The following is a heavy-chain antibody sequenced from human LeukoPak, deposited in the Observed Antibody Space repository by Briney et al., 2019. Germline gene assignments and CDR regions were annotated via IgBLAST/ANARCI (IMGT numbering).Heavy chain of an antibody. V-gene: IGHV1-2*02. CDR2: INPNSGGT. Sequence: GASVKVSCKASGYTFTGYYMHWVRQAPGQGLEWMGWINPNSGGTNYAQKFQGRVTMTRDTSISTAYMELSRPRSDDTAVYYCARDLFGYDFWSGYSGYFDYWGQGTLVTVYS. CDR3: ARDLFGYDFWSGYSGYFDY. CDR1: GYTFTGYY. J-gene: IGHJ4*02. D-gene: IGHD3-3*01.